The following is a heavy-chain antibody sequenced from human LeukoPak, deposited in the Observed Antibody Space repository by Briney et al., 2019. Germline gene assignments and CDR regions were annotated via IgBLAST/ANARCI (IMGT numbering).Heavy chain of an antibody. CDR3: ARVGGARYYYYYMDV. CDR2: ISYDGSNK. V-gene: IGHV3-30*03. D-gene: IGHD3-16*01. CDR1: GFTFSSYG. Sequence: PGRSLRLSCAASGFTFSSYGMHWVRQAPGKGLEWVAVISYDGSNKYYADSVKGRFTISRDNSKNTLYLQMSSLRAEDTAVYYCARVGGARYYYYYMDVWGKGTTVTVSS. J-gene: IGHJ6*03.